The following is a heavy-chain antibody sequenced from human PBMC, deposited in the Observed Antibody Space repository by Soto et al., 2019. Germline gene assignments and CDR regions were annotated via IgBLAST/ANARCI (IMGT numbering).Heavy chain of an antibody. CDR3: ARGSIAARVGMDV. CDR1: GYTFTGYY. Sequence: ASVKVSCKASGYTFTGYYMHWVRQAPGQGLEWMGWINPNSGGTNYAQKFQGWVTMTRDTSISTAYMELSRLRSDDTAVYYCARGSIAARVGMDVWGQGTTVTVS. D-gene: IGHD6-6*01. CDR2: INPNSGGT. J-gene: IGHJ6*02. V-gene: IGHV1-2*04.